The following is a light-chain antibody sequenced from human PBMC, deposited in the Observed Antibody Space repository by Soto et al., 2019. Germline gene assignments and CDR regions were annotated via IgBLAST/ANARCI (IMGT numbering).Light chain of an antibody. V-gene: IGKV3-11*01. CDR3: QQYGGSPRT. CDR2: DAS. J-gene: IGKJ1*01. CDR1: QSVSSY. Sequence: EIVLTQSPATLSLSPGERPTLSCMASQSVSSYLAWYQQKPGKAPRLLIYDASNRDSGIPARFSGSGSGTDFTLTISSLEPEDFAVYYCQQYGGSPRTFGQGTKVDIK.